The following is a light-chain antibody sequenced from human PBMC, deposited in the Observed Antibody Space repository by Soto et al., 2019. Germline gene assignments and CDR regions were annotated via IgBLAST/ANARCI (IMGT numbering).Light chain of an antibody. CDR3: QTWGTGIV. J-gene: IGLJ2*01. Sequence: QPVLTQSPSASASLGASVKLTCTLSSGHSSYAIAWHQQQPEKGPRYLMKLNSDGSHSKGDGIPDRFSGSSSGAEPYLTISSRQSEDEADYYCQTWGTGIVFGGGTKLTVL. V-gene: IGLV4-69*01. CDR2: LNSDGSH. CDR1: SGHSSYA.